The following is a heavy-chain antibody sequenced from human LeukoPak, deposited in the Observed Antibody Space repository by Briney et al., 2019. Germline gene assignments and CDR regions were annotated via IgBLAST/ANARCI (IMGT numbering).Heavy chain of an antibody. J-gene: IGHJ3*02. CDR3: AGYYDSSGYHEGGAFDI. Sequence: AGGSLRLSCAASGFTFDDYAMHWVRQAPGKGLEWVSGISWNSGSIGYADSVKGRFTISRDNAKNSLYLQMNSLRAEGMALYYCAGYYDSSGYHEGGAFDIWGQGTMVTVSS. CDR1: GFTFDDYA. CDR2: ISWNSGSI. D-gene: IGHD3-22*01. V-gene: IGHV3-9*03.